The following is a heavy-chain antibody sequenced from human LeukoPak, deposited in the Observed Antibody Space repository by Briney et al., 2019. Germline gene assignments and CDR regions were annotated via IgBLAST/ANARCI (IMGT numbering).Heavy chain of an antibody. CDR2: IYSGGST. Sequence: GGSLRLSCAASGFTVSSNYMSWVRQAPGKGLEWVSVIYSGGSTYYADSVKGRFTISRDNSKNTLYLQMNSLRAEDTAVYYCARGPREPKPYGWGSLFDYGAQEPLVTVS. J-gene: IGHJ4*02. CDR3: ARGPREPKPYGWGSLFDY. CDR1: GFTVSSNY. V-gene: IGHV3-53*01. D-gene: IGHD3-10*01.